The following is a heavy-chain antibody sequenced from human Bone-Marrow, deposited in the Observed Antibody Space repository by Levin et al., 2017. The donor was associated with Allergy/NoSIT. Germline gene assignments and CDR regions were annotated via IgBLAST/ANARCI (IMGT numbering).Heavy chain of an antibody. D-gene: IGHD2-2*01. V-gene: IGHV3-21*01. J-gene: IGHJ6*02. CDR3: ARASTPDYYYYGMDV. Sequence: GESLKISCAASGFTFSSYSMNWVRQAPGKGLEWVSSISSSSSYIYYADSVKGRFTISRDNAKNSLYLQMNSLRAEDTAVYYCARASTPDYYYYGMDVWGQGTTVTVSS. CDR1: GFTFSSYS. CDR2: ISSSSSYI.